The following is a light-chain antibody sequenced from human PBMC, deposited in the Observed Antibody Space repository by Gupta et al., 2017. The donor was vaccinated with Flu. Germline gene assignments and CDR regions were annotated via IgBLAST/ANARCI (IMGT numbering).Light chain of an antibody. CDR2: RDS. CDR3: QVGDGNTWV. V-gene: IGLV3-9*01. Sequence: AMGKTATSTCGGSSIRMEDVHWNQQKAGQDHVLVIYRDSNRPAAIPGRFSGSTSGNTATLTVPRAQAGDEDDYYCQVGDGNTWVFGGGTELTVL. CDR1: SIRMED. J-gene: IGLJ3*02.